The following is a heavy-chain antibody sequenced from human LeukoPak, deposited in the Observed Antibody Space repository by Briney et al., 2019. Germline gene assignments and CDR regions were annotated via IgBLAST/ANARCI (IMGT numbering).Heavy chain of an antibody. CDR2: ISDTGVNP. J-gene: IGHJ4*02. CDR1: GFTFTSYA. D-gene: IGHD4/OR15-4a*01. Sequence: PGGSLRLSCAPSGFTFTSYATSSVRHAPREELYWVSAISDTGVNPYYADSVRGQFTISRDNSKDTLYLQMNGLRADDTAVYYCADLLTMATLRNAGGERARVTVPS. CDR3: ADLLTMATLRNA. V-gene: IGHV3-23*01.